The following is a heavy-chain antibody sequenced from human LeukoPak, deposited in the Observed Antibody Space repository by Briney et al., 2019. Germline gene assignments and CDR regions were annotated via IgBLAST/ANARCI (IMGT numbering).Heavy chain of an antibody. J-gene: IGHJ3*02. CDR2: INWDGSVT. CDR1: GCTFRGFY. CDR3: SRGGYSHAFDI. V-gene: IGHV3-74*01. Sequence: PGCALTLSYLPSGCTFRGFYIHWLRQAPRKGLAWVSHINWDGSVTTYAVSVRGRFTISRDNAKSTLYLQMDSLRAEDTAVYYCSRGGYSHAFDIWGQGTVVTVSS. D-gene: IGHD2-15*01.